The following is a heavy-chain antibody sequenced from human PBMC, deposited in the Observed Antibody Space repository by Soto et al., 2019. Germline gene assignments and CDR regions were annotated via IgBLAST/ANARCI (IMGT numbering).Heavy chain of an antibody. J-gene: IGHJ4*02. V-gene: IGHV1-58*02. Sequence: VKVSCKASGFTFTSSAMQWVRQARGQRLEWIGWIVVGSGNTNYAQKFQERVTITRDMSTSTAYMELSSLRSEDTAVYYCAAKGHDAAGTDFDYWGQGTLVTVSS. CDR2: IVVGSGNT. D-gene: IGHD6-19*01. CDR3: AAKGHDAAGTDFDY. CDR1: GFTFTSSA.